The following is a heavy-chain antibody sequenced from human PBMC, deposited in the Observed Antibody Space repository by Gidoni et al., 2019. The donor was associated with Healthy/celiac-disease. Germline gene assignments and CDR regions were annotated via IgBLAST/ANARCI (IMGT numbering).Heavy chain of an antibody. V-gene: IGHV4-31*03. J-gene: IGHJ2*01. Sequence: QVQLQESGPVLVKPSQTLSLTCTVSGGSISSGCYYWSWIRQHPGKGLEWIGYIYYSGSTYHNPSLKSRVTISVDTSKNQFSLKLSSVTAADTAVYYCARAVVTAIRDHVWYFDLWGRGTLVTVSS. D-gene: IGHD2-21*02. CDR3: ARAVVTAIRDHVWYFDL. CDR2: IYYSGST. CDR1: GGSISSGCYY.